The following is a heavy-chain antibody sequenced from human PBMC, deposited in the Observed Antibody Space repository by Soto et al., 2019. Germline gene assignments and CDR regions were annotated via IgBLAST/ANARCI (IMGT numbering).Heavy chain of an antibody. CDR1: GYSFTSYC. CDR2: IYPGDSDT. V-gene: IGHV5-51*01. CDR3: ARNIVVVPAAAIAFDI. Sequence: PVESLTNSCKVSGYSFTSYCIVWVRQLPGKGLEWMGIIYPGDSDTRYSPSFQGQVTISADKSISTAYLQWSSLKASDTAMYYCARNIVVVPAAAIAFDIWGQGTMVTVSS. D-gene: IGHD2-2*01. J-gene: IGHJ3*02.